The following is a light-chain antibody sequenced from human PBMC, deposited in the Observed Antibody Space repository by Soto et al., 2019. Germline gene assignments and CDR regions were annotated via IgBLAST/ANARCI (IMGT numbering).Light chain of an antibody. CDR2: DAS. CDR3: QQYNSLWT. CDR1: QSISSW. Sequence: DIPMTQSPSPLSASVGDRVTITCRASQSISSWLAWYQQKPGKAPKLLIYDASRLESGVPSRFSGSGSGTEFTLTISSLQPDDFATYYCQQYNSLWTFGQGTKVEIK. J-gene: IGKJ1*01. V-gene: IGKV1-5*01.